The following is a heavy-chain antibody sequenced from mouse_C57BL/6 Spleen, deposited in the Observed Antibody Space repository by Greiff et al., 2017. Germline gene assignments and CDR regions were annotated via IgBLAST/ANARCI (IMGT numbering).Heavy chain of an antibody. CDR2: ISSGSSPI. CDR3: ARREWGDY. Sequence: EVQGVESGGGLVKPGGSLKLSCAASGFTFSDYGMHWVRQAPEKGLEWVAYISSGSSPIYYADTVTGRFTISRDNAKNTLFLQMTSLRSEDTAMYYCARREWGDYWGKGTTLTVSS. V-gene: IGHV5-17*01. CDR1: GFTFSDYG. J-gene: IGHJ2*01.